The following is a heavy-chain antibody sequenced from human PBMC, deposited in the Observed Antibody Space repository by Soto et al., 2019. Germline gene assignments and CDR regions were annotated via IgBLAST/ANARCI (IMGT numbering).Heavy chain of an antibody. CDR2: IYTSGTT. CDR3: ARQRTYSSAWFDY. CDR1: GGPFSHGAYY. J-gene: IGHJ5*01. V-gene: IGHV4-61*08. Sequence: SETLSLTCTVSGGPFSHGAYYWSWIRQLPGKGLEWIGRIYTSGTTNYNPSLKSRVTMLIHPSRNQFSLRLSSVTAADTALYYCARQRTYSSAWFDYWGQGTLVTVPQ. D-gene: IGHD6-19*01.